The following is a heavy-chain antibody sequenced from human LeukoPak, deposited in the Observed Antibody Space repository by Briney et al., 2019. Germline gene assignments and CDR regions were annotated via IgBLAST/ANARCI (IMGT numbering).Heavy chain of an antibody. D-gene: IGHD2-2*02. Sequence: GGSLRLSCAASGFTFGSYAMSWVRQAPGKGLERVSAIRGSGGSTYYADSVKGRFTISRDNSKNTLYLQMNSLRAEDSAVYYCAKAGHPLVYCSSATCYMGSWGQGTLVTVSS. CDR1: GFTFGSYA. J-gene: IGHJ5*02. V-gene: IGHV3-23*01. CDR3: AKAGHPLVYCSSATCYMGS. CDR2: IRGSGGST.